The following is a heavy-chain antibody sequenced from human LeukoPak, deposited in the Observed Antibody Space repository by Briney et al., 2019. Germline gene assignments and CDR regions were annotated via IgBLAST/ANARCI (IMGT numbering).Heavy chain of an antibody. J-gene: IGHJ4*02. CDR3: ARQGYSYGPYY. V-gene: IGHV3-74*01. D-gene: IGHD5-18*01. CDR1: GGSVSNSSYY. CDR2: INSDGSST. Sequence: PSETLSLTCTVSGGSVSNSSYYWVWIRQPPGKGLVWFSRINSDGSSTSYADSVKGRFTISRDNATNTLYLQMNSLRAEDTAVYYCARQGYSYGPYYWGQGTLVTVSS.